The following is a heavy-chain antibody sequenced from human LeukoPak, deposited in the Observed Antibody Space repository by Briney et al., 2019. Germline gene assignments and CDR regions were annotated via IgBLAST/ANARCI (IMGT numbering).Heavy chain of an antibody. D-gene: IGHD2-2*01. CDR2: INHSGST. J-gene: IGHJ5*02. V-gene: IGHV4-34*01. CDR1: GGSFSGYC. Sequence: SETLSLTCAVYGGSFSGYCWSWIRQPPGKGLEWIGEINHSGSTNYNPSLKSRVTISVDTSKNQFSLKLSSVTAADTAVYYCARGTKDEYIAVVPAAVFDPWGQGTLVTVSS. CDR3: ARGTKDEYIAVVPAAVFDP.